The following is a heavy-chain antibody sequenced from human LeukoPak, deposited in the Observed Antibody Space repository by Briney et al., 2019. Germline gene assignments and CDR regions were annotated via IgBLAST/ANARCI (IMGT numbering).Heavy chain of an antibody. Sequence: GRSLRLSCAASGFTFSSYGMHWVRQAPGKGLEWVAVISYDGSNKYYADSVKGRFTISRDNSKNTLYLQMNSLRAEDTAVYYCAKDGSVLWFGELFIDYWGQGTLVTVSS. CDR3: AKDGSVLWFGELFIDY. CDR1: GFTFSSYG. D-gene: IGHD3-10*01. V-gene: IGHV3-30*18. J-gene: IGHJ4*02. CDR2: ISYDGSNK.